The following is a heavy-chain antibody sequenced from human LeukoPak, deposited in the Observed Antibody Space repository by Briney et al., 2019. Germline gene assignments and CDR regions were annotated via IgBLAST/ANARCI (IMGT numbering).Heavy chain of an antibody. J-gene: IGHJ4*02. CDR3: AKDPYYYDSSGYPDY. V-gene: IGHV3-30*18. Sequence: PGRSLRLSCAASGFTFSSYGMPWVRQAPGKGLEWVAVISYDGSNKYYADSVKGRFTISRDNSKNTLYLQMNSLRAEDTAVYYCAKDPYYYDSSGYPDYWGQGTLVTVSS. CDR2: ISYDGSNK. CDR1: GFTFSSYG. D-gene: IGHD3-22*01.